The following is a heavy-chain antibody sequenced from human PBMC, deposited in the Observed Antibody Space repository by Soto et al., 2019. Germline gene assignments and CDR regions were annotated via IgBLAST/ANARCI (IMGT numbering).Heavy chain of an antibody. D-gene: IGHD2-21*01. J-gene: IGHJ3*02. CDR3: ARSYCGGDCYVKGAFDI. CDR2: IIPIFGTA. Sequence: GASVKVSCKASGGTFSSYAISWVRQAPGQGLEWMGGIIPIFGTANYAQKFQGRVTITADESTSTAYMELSSLRSEDTAVYYCARSYCGGDCYVKGAFDIWGQGTMVTVSS. V-gene: IGHV1-69*13. CDR1: GGTFSSYA.